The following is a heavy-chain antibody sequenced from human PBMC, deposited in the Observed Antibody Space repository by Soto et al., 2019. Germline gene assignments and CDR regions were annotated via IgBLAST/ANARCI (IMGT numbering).Heavy chain of an antibody. D-gene: IGHD4-17*01. V-gene: IGHV3-74*01. CDR2: INSDGSST. CDR1: GFTFGSYW. Sequence: SGGSLRLSCASSGFTFGSYWMHWVRQAPGKGLVWVSRINSDGSSTSYADSVKGRFTISRDNAKNTLYLQINSRRAENTAGYYCAIQTFVSTGDPYYYYGMDVCGQRSTVTVPS. CDR3: AIQTFVSTGDPYYYYGMDV. J-gene: IGHJ6*01.